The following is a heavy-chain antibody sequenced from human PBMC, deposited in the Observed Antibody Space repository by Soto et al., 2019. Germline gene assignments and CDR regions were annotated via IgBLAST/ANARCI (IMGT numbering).Heavy chain of an antibody. CDR1: GGTFSSYT. J-gene: IGHJ3*02. V-gene: IGHV1-69*02. Sequence: SVKVSCKASGGTFSSYTISWVRQAPGQGLEWMGRIIPILGIANYAQKFQGRVTITADKSTSTAYMELSSLRSEDTAVYYCARTPTLGYCSGGSCYRIHAFDIWGQGTMVTVSS. CDR2: IIPILGIA. CDR3: ARTPTLGYCSGGSCYRIHAFDI. D-gene: IGHD2-15*01.